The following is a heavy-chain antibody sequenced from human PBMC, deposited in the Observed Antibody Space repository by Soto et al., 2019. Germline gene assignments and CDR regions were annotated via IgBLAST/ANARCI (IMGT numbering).Heavy chain of an antibody. CDR1: GFTFSSYG. Sequence: PGGSLRLSCAASGFTFSSYGMHWVRQAPGKGLEWVAVIWYDGSNKYYADSVKGRFTISRDNSKNTLYLQMNSLRAEDTAVYYCARDLQGYYYDSSGYYPDYWGQGTLVTVS. J-gene: IGHJ4*02. V-gene: IGHV3-33*01. D-gene: IGHD3-22*01. CDR2: IWYDGSNK. CDR3: ARDLQGYYYDSSGYYPDY.